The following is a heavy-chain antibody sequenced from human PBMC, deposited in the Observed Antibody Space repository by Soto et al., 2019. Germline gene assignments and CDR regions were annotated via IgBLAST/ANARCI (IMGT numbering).Heavy chain of an antibody. CDR1: GFTFSSYW. V-gene: IGHV3-74*01. CDR3: AGLGYCSGGSCPYYYYGMDV. Sequence: GSLRLSCAASGFTFSSYWMHWVRQAPGKGLVWVSRINSDGSSTSYADSVKGRFTISRDNAKNTLYLQMNSLRAEDTAVYYCAGLGYCSGGSCPYYYYGMDVWGQGTTVTVSS. D-gene: IGHD2-15*01. CDR2: INSDGSST. J-gene: IGHJ6*02.